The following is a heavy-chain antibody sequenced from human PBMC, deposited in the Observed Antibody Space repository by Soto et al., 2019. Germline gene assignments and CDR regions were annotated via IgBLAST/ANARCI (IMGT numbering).Heavy chain of an antibody. Sequence: PSETLSLTCTVSGGSISSSSYYWGWIRQPPGKGLEWIGCIYYSGSTYYNPSLKSRVTISVDTSKNQFSLKLSSVTAADTAVYYCARRPRLLSGGYYYYYMDVWGKGTTVTVSS. CDR3: ARRPRLLSGGYYYYYMDV. J-gene: IGHJ6*03. CDR1: GGSISSSSYY. V-gene: IGHV4-39*01. D-gene: IGHD2-8*02. CDR2: IYYSGST.